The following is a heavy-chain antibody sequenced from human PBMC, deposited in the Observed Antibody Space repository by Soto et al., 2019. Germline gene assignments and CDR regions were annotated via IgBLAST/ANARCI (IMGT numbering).Heavy chain of an antibody. CDR3: ARLPWADYGGIFDP. D-gene: IGHD4-17*01. Sequence: QVQLQESGPGLEKPSETLSLTCTDSGGSISSYYWSWIRQTPGKGLEWIGYIYYSGSTNYNPSLKSRGTISVYTSKNKDSLKLSSVTAADTAVYSCARLPWADYGGIFDPWGQGNLVTVS. J-gene: IGHJ5*02. V-gene: IGHV4-59*01. CDR2: IYYSGST. CDR1: GGSISSYY.